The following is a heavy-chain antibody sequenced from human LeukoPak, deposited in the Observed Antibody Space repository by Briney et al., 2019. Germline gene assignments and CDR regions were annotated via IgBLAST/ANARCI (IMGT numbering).Heavy chain of an antibody. J-gene: IGHJ6*02. Sequence: SQTLSLTCAVSGGSISSGGYSWSWIRQPPGKGLEWIGYIYHSGSTNYNPSLKSRVTISVDTSKNQFSLKLSSVTAADTAVYYCARCRFGELQYYYYGMDVWGQGTTVTVSS. D-gene: IGHD3-10*01. CDR2: IYHSGST. V-gene: IGHV4-30-2*02. CDR3: ARCRFGELQYYYYGMDV. CDR1: GGSISSGGYS.